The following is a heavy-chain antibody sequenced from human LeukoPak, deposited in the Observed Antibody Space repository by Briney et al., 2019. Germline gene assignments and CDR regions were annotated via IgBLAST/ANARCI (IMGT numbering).Heavy chain of an antibody. D-gene: IGHD4/OR15-4a*01. CDR3: ARRAGAYSHPYDY. V-gene: IGHV3-53*01. Sequence: GGSLRLSRTVSGFTVSSNSMSWVRQAPGQGLEWVSFIYSDNTHYSDSVQGRVTISRDNSKNTLYLQMNSLRAEDTAVYRCARRAGAYSHPYDYWGQRTLVTVSS. CDR1: GFTVSSNS. J-gene: IGHJ4*02. CDR2: IYSDNT.